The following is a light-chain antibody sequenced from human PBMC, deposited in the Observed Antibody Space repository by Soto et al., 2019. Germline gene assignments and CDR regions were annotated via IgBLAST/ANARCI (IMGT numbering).Light chain of an antibody. Sequence: QSALTQPASVSGSPGQSLSISCTGASSDVGRYNLVSWYRQHPGKAPKLMIYEVSKRPSGVSHRFSGSRSGNTASLTISGLQAEDEADYYCCSYAGSDYVFGTGTKLTVL. CDR3: CSYAGSDYV. V-gene: IGLV2-23*02. CDR1: SSDVGRYNL. J-gene: IGLJ1*01. CDR2: EVS.